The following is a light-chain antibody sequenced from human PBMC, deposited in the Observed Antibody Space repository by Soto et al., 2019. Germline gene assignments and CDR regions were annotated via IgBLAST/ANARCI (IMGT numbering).Light chain of an antibody. V-gene: IGKV3-11*01. CDR1: QSVDNY. Sequence: EIVLTQSPATLSLSPGXRATLSCRASQSVDNYLDWYQQKPGQAPRLLIYESSNRATGIPARFSGSGSGTDFSLTISSLEPEDFAVYYCQQRSTWPQTFGQGTKVDIK. CDR2: ESS. J-gene: IGKJ1*01. CDR3: QQRSTWPQT.